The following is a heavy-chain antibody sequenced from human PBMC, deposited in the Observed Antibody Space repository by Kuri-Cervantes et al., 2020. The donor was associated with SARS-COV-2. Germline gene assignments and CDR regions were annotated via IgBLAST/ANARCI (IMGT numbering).Heavy chain of an antibody. CDR2: INHKRST. V-gene: IGHV4-34*01. CDR3: ARIPLIRWQRHWYFDL. J-gene: IGHJ2*01. D-gene: IGHD4-23*01. Sequence: GEINHKRSTNYNPSLKSRVTISIDTSKKQFSLKLSSVTAADTAVYYCARIPLIRWQRHWYFDLWGRGTLVTVSS.